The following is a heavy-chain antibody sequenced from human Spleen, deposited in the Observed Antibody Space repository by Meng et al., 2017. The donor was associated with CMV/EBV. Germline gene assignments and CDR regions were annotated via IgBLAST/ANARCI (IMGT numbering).Heavy chain of an antibody. CDR1: AASISKYY. J-gene: IGHJ4*02. CDR3: ARKKLGSYRPIDY. D-gene: IGHD1-26*01. Sequence: GSLRLSCTVSAASISKYYWSWIRQSPGKGLEWLGYMYYTGRTDYNPSLKSRATISMDTSKNQFSLKLSSVTAADTAVYYCARKKLGSYRPIDYWGQGTLVTVSS. CDR2: MYYTGRT. V-gene: IGHV4-59*12.